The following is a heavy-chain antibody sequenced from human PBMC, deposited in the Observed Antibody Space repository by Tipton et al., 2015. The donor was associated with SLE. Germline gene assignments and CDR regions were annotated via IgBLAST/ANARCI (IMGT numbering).Heavy chain of an antibody. CDR2: ISAYNGNT. Sequence: QVQLVQSGAEVKRPGASVKVSCKASGYTFTSHGISWVRQAPGRGLEWMGWISAYNGNTDYAQKFQGGVTLTTDTSTSTADMELRSLRFDDTAFYYCARADVAVGRKDGAFDVWGQGTMVTVSS. CDR3: ARADVAVGRKDGAFDV. D-gene: IGHD6-13*01. V-gene: IGHV1-18*01. CDR1: GYTFTSHG. J-gene: IGHJ3*01.